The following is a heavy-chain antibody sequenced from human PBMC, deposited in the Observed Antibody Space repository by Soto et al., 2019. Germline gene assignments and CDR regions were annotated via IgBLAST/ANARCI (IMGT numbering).Heavy chain of an antibody. CDR1: GFTFSTYA. Sequence: PGGSLRLSCAASGFTFSTYAMSWVRQAPGKGLEWVSAISGSGTTTFYADSVQGRFTISRDNSMNTLYLQMNSLRIEDTAVYYCAHPRGYGVFDAYDIWGQRTMVTVSS. CDR3: AHPRGYGVFDAYDI. V-gene: IGHV3-23*01. CDR2: ISGSGTTT. D-gene: IGHD4-17*01. J-gene: IGHJ3*02.